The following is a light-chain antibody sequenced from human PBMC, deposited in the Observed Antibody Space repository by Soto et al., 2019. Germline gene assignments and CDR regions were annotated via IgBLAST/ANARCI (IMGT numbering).Light chain of an antibody. J-gene: IGKJ5*01. CDR3: QQRSNWPT. CDR1: QSVSSTK. V-gene: IGKV3D-20*02. Sequence: EIVLTQSPGTLSLSPGERATLSCRASQSVSSTKLAWYQQRPGQAPRLLMYDASNRATGIPARFSGSGSGTDFTLIISSLGPEDFAVYYCQQRSNWPTFGQGTRLEIK. CDR2: DAS.